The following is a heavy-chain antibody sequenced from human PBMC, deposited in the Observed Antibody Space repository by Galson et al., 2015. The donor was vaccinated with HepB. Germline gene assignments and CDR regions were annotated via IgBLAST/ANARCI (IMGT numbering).Heavy chain of an antibody. CDR3: ARDRLEQWLGNRDFQH. D-gene: IGHD6-19*01. CDR2: ISSSSSYI. J-gene: IGHJ1*01. CDR1: GFTFSSYS. V-gene: IGHV3-21*01. Sequence: SLRLSCAASGFTFSSYSMNWVRQAPGKGLEWVSSISSSSSYIYYADSVKGRFTISRDNAKNSLYLQMNSLRAEDTAVYYCARDRLEQWLGNRDFQHWGQGTLVTVSS.